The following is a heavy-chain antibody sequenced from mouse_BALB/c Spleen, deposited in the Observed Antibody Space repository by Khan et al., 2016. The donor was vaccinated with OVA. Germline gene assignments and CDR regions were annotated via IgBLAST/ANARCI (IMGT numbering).Heavy chain of an antibody. Sequence: VQLQQSGPELVKPGASVKISCKASGYSFTGYFMNWVMQSHGKSLEWIGRINPHVGETFYNQKFKDKATLTVEESSSTAHMGLRSLASEDSAVYYCARIYRSDFDYWGQGTTLTVSS. CDR2: INPHVGET. V-gene: IGHV1-20*02. CDR1: GYSFTGYF. CDR3: ARIYRSDFDY. J-gene: IGHJ2*01. D-gene: IGHD1-1*01.